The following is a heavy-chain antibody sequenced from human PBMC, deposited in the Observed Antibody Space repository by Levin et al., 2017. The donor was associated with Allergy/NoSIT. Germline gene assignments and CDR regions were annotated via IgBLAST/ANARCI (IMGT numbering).Heavy chain of an antibody. CDR2: ITPLSGDT. J-gene: IGHJ4*02. CDR3: AREAPNYFDY. Sequence: GESLKISCKASGYIFTGYYLHWVRQAPGQGLEWMAWITPLSGDTKYAPKFQGTVTLTRDTSSNTAHMEVSGLTSADTAVYFGAREAPNYFDYWGQGTLVTVSS. V-gene: IGHV1-2*02. CDR1: GYIFTGYY.